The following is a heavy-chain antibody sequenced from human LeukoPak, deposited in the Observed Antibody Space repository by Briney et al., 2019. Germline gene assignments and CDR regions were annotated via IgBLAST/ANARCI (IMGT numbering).Heavy chain of an antibody. CDR2: ISSSSSHI. V-gene: IGHV3-21*01. Sequence: PGGSLRLSCAASGFTFSSYSMNWVRQAPGKGLEWVSSISSSSSHIYYADSVKGRFTISRDNAKNSLYLQMNSLRAEDTAVYYCASGVAGTGGDYWGQGTLVTVSS. CDR1: GFTFSSYS. J-gene: IGHJ4*02. CDR3: ASGVAGTGGDY. D-gene: IGHD6-19*01.